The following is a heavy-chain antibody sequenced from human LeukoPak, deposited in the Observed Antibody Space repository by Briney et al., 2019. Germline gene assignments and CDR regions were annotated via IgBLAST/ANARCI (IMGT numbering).Heavy chain of an antibody. CDR1: GYTFTGYY. V-gene: IGHV1-2*02. D-gene: IGHD2-15*01. CDR2: INPNSGGT. Sequence: ASVKVSCKASGYTFTGYYMHWVRQAPGQGLEWMGWINPNSGGTNYAQKFQGRVTMTRDTSISTAYMELSRLRSDDTAVYYCARKYCSGGSCYSEVYFDYWGQGTLVTVSS. CDR3: ARKYCSGGSCYSEVYFDY. J-gene: IGHJ4*02.